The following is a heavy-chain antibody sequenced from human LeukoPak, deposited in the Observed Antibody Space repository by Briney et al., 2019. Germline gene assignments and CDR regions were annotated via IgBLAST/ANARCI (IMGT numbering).Heavy chain of an antibody. Sequence: PSETLSLTCTVSGGSISSGGYSWSWIRQHPGKGLEWIGYIYYSGSTYYNPSLKSRVTISVDTSKNQFSLKLSSVTAADTAVYYCARDSYTVNAFDIWGQGTMVTVSS. V-gene: IGHV4-31*03. CDR2: IYYSGST. J-gene: IGHJ3*02. CDR1: GGSISSGGYS. CDR3: ARDSYTVNAFDI. D-gene: IGHD4-11*01.